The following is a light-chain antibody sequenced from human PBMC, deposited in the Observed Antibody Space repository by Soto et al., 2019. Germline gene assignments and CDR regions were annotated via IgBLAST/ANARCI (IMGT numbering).Light chain of an antibody. CDR3: AVWDDSLTGWV. J-gene: IGLJ3*02. CDR1: SSNIGSNA. V-gene: IGLV1-44*01. CDR2: SNN. Sequence: QAVVTQPPSASGTPGQRVTISCSGSSSNIGSNAVNWYQQLPGTAPKLLIYSNNQRPSGVPDRFSGSKSGTSASLAISGLQSEDEADYYCAVWDDSLTGWVFGGGTKVTVL.